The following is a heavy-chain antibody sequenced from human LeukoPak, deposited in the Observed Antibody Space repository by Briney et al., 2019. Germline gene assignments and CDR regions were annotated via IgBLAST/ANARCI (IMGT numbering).Heavy chain of an antibody. J-gene: IGHJ4*02. V-gene: IGHV4-4*09. CDR1: GSSISSYY. Sequence: SETLSLTCTVSGSSISSYYWSWIRQPPGKGLEWIGYIYTSGSTNYNPSLKSRVTISVDTSKNQFSLKLSSVTAADTAVYYCARHGDSGNYQGYFDYWGQGTLVTVSS. CDR3: ARHGDSGNYQGYFDY. CDR2: IYTSGST. D-gene: IGHD1-26*01.